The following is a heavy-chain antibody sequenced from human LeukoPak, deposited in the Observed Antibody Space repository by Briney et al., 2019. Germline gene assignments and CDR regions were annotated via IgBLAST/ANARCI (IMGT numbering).Heavy chain of an antibody. CDR2: IRGSVYGGAT. CDR3: TRESPKYVFDS. V-gene: IGHV3-49*04. CDR1: GFTFDHYS. D-gene: IGHD2-8*01. J-gene: IGHJ4*02. Sequence: PGGSLRLSCAASGFTFDHYSMNWVRQAPGKGREWVGFIRGSVYGGATEYAASVKGRFTVSTDASKTIGYLQMTSLKTEDTAIYYCTRESPKYVFDSWGPGTLVTVSS.